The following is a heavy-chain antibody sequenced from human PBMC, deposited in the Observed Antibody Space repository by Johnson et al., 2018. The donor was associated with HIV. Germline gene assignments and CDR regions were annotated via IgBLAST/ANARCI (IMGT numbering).Heavy chain of an antibody. V-gene: IGHV3-64*01. D-gene: IGHD3-22*01. J-gene: IGHJ3*02. CDR3: AGGNITMIVGTSYAFDI. CDR2: ISSNGGST. Sequence: MLLVESGGGVVQPGRSLRLSCAASGFTFSSYGMHWVHQAPGKGLEYVSAISSNGGSTYYANSVKGRFTISRDNSKNTLYLQMGSLRAEDMAVYYGAGGNITMIVGTSYAFDIWGQGTMVTVSS. CDR1: GFTFSSYG.